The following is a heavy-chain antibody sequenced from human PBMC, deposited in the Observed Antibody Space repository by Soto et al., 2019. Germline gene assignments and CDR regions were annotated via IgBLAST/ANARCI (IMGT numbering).Heavy chain of an antibody. Sequence: GGSLRLSCAASGFTFSSYAMHWVRQAPGKGLEYVSAISSNGGSTYYANSVKGRFTISRDNSKNTLFLQMGSLRAEDMVVYYCARGSNGYHFDYWGQGTLVTVSS. D-gene: IGHD5-12*01. CDR1: GFTFSSYA. J-gene: IGHJ4*02. CDR3: ARGSNGYHFDY. V-gene: IGHV3-64*01. CDR2: ISSNGGST.